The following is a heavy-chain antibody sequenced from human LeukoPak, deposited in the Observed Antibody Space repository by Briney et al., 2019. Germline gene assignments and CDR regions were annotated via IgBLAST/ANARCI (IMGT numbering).Heavy chain of an antibody. V-gene: IGHV4-34*01. J-gene: IGHJ4*02. CDR3: ARRSTNGDYPQESYYFDY. CDR2: INHSGST. CDR1: GGSFSGYY. D-gene: IGHD4-17*01. Sequence: SETLSLTCAVYGGSFSGYYWSWIRQPPGKGLEWIGEINHSGSTNYNPSLKSRVTISVDTSKNQFSLKLSSVTAADTAVYYCARRSTNGDYPQESYYFDYWGQGTLVTVSS.